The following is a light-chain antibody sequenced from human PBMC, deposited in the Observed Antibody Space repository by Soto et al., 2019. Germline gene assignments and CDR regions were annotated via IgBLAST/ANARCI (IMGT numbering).Light chain of an antibody. V-gene: IGLV1-47*01. Sequence: QSVLTQPPSASGTPGQRVTISCSGSISNLGSNFVFWYQQLPGAAPKLLISRNDQRPSGVPDRFPGSKSGTSASLAISGLRSDDEADYHCAAWDDSLSGVVFGGGTKLTVL. CDR1: ISNLGSNF. CDR2: RND. CDR3: AAWDDSLSGVV. J-gene: IGLJ3*02.